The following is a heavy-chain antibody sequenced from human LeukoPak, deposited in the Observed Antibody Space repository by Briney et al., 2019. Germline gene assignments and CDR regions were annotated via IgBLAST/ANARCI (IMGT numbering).Heavy chain of an antibody. J-gene: IGHJ3*02. CDR1: GYTFTGYY. V-gene: IGHV1-2*02. CDR3: ARRIAAAGNDAFDI. Sequence: ASVKVSCKASGYTFTGYYIHWVRQAPGQGLGWMGWINPNSGDTNYAQKFQGRVTMTRDTSISTAYMELSRLRSDDTAVYYCARRIAAAGNDAFDIWGQGTMVTVSS. CDR2: INPNSGDT. D-gene: IGHD6-13*01.